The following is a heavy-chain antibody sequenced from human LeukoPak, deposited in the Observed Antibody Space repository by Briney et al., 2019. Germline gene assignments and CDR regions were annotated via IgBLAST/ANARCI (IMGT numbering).Heavy chain of an antibody. V-gene: IGHV3-30*03. CDR1: GFTFSSYG. J-gene: IGHJ4*02. CDR2: ISYDGSNK. CDR3: ARDARPGYFDY. Sequence: PGGSLRLSCAASGFTFSSYGMHWVRQAPGKGLEWVAVISYDGSNKYYADSVKGRFTISRDNSKNTLYLQMNSLRAEDTAVYYCARDARPGYFDYWGQGTLVTVSS. D-gene: IGHD6-6*01.